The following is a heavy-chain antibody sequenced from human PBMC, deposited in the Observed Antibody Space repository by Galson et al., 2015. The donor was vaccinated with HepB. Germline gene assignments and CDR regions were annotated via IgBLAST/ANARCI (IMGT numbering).Heavy chain of an antibody. Sequence: SLRLSCAASGFTFSSYGMHWVRQAPGKGLEWVAVIWYDGSNKYYADSVKGRFTISRDNSKNTLYLQMNSLRAEDTAVYYCARDVAGPDTQYYYYGMDVWGQGTTVTVSS. D-gene: IGHD2-2*02. CDR3: ARDVAGPDTQYYYYGMDV. V-gene: IGHV3-33*01. CDR2: IWYDGSNK. CDR1: GFTFSSYG. J-gene: IGHJ6*02.